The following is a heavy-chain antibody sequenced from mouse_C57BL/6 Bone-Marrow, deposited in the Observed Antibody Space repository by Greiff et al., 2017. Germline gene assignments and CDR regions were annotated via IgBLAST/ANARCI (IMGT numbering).Heavy chain of an antibody. Sequence: QVQLQQSGAELARPGASVKMSCKASGYTFTSYTMHWVKQRPGQGLEWIGYINPSSGYTKYNQKFTDKATLTADKSSSTAYMQLSSLTSEDSAVYYCARGRLRRVFDYWGQGTTLTVSS. CDR2: INPSSGYT. V-gene: IGHV1-4*01. J-gene: IGHJ2*01. D-gene: IGHD2-4*01. CDR1: GYTFTSYT. CDR3: ARGRLRRVFDY.